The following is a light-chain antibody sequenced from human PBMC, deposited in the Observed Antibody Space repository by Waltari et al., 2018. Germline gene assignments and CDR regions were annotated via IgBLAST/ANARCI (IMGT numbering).Light chain of an antibody. CDR2: DAS. V-gene: IGKV3-11*01. CDR1: PSVSSN. Sequence: EIVLTQSPATLSLSPGERDTLSCRASPSVSSNLAWYQQKPGQAPRLLIYDASNRATGIPARFRGSGSGTDFTLTISSLEPEDFAVYYCQQRGDWSRTFGPGTKVEIK. J-gene: IGKJ3*01. CDR3: QQRGDWSRT.